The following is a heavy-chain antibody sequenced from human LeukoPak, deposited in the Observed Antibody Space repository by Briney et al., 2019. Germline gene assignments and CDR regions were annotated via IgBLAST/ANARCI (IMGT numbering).Heavy chain of an antibody. V-gene: IGHV3-23*01. D-gene: IGHD6-13*01. J-gene: IGHJ3*02. CDR3: AKDPSRTGIAAAGTFDI. Sequence: GGSLRLSCAASGFTFSSYAMSWVRQAPGKGLEWVSAISGSGGSTYYADSVKGRFTISRDNSKNTLYLQMNSLRAEDTAVYYCAKDPSRTGIAAAGTFDIWGQGTMVTVSS. CDR2: ISGSGGST. CDR1: GFTFSSYA.